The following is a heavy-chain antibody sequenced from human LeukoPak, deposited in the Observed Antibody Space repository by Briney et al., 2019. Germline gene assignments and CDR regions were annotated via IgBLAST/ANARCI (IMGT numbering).Heavy chain of an antibody. V-gene: IGHV3-74*01. CDR1: GFTFSTYG. J-gene: IGHJ6*02. D-gene: IGHD6-19*01. Sequence: GGSLRLSCAASGFTFSTYGMHWVRQAPGKGLVWVSRINSINGDGSSTSYVDSVKGRFTISRDNAKNTLYLQMNSLRAEDTAVYYCARGLSIAVASGMDVWGQGTTVTVSS. CDR3: ARGLSIAVASGMDV. CDR2: INSINGDGSST.